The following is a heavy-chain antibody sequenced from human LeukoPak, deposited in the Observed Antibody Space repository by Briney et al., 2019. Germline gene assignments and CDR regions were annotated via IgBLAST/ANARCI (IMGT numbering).Heavy chain of an antibody. CDR1: GYTFNVYY. CDR3: ARDSRLVPYYYDSSGYYSDAFDI. V-gene: IGHV1-2*02. Sequence: ASVKVSCKASGYTFNVYYIHWVRQAPGQGLEWMAWINPNSGGTDYAHKFQGRVTMTRDTSISTAYMELSRLRSDDTAVYYCARDSRLVPYYYDSSGYYSDAFDIWGQGTMVTVSS. CDR2: INPNSGGT. J-gene: IGHJ3*02. D-gene: IGHD3-22*01.